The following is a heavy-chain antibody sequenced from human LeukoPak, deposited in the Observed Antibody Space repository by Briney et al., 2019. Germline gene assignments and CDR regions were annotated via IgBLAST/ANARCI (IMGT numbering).Heavy chain of an antibody. V-gene: IGHV4-59*01. Sequence: PSETLSLTCTVSGGSITSYYWSWIRQPPAKGLEWIGYIYYSGSTKYNPSLKSRVTISVDTSRNQFSLKLSSVTAADTAVYYCATEGRYCTNSVRYSLDPWGQGTLVTVSS. D-gene: IGHD2-8*01. CDR2: IYYSGST. CDR3: ATEGRYCTNSVRYSLDP. CDR1: GGSITSYY. J-gene: IGHJ5*02.